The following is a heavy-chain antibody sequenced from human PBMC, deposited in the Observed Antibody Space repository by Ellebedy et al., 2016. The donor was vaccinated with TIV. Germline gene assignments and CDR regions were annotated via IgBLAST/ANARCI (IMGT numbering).Heavy chain of an antibody. V-gene: IGHV2-70*11. J-gene: IGHJ4*02. CDR1: GFSLTTVGMC. CDR3: ARVYSRYYYGADY. CDR2: IDWDGST. D-gene: IGHD3-10*01. Sequence: SGPTLVKPTETLTLTCNFSGFSLTTVGMCISWIRQPPGKAPEWLARIDWDGSTKYSTSLKTRLTISKDTSVNQVVLTMTDMDPEDTATYFCARVYSRYYYGADYWGQGTLVTVSS.